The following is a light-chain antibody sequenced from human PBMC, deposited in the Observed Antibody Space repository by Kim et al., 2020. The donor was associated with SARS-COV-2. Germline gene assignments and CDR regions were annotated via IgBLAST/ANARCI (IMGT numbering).Light chain of an antibody. Sequence: DVQMTQSPSTLSAFVGDRVTITCRASQSISDWLAWYQQKPGKAPKLLIYKASSLESGVPSRFSGSGSGTEFTLTISSLQPDDFATYYCQQFNSYPLTFGGGTKVDIK. CDR2: KAS. CDR3: QQFNSYPLT. CDR1: QSISDW. V-gene: IGKV1-5*03. J-gene: IGKJ4*01.